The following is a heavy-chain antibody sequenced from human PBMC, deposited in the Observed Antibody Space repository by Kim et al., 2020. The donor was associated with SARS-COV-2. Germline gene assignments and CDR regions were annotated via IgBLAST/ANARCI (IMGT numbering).Heavy chain of an antibody. CDR1: GFTFSSYA. Sequence: GGSLRLSCTASGFTFSSYAMNWVRQAPGKGLEWVSGINGRGDITFYADSVKGRFTISRDNSNNTLYLQMNSLRAGDTAVYYCAKWMYGSGWSGTFHYYDGMDVWGQGTTVTVSS. D-gene: IGHD6-19*01. CDR2: INGRGDIT. CDR3: AKWMYGSGWSGTFHYYDGMDV. J-gene: IGHJ6*02. V-gene: IGHV3-23*01.